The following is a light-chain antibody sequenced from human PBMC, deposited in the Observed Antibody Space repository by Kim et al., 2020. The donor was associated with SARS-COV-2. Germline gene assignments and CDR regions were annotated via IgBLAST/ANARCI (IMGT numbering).Light chain of an antibody. CDR2: GAS. Sequence: PGERAPLSCRSSQSVSSSYLAWYQQKPGQAPRLLIYGASSRATGIPDRFSGSGSGTDFTLTISRLEPEDFAVYYCQQYGSSPYTFGQGTKLEI. CDR3: QQYGSSPYT. J-gene: IGKJ2*01. CDR1: QSVSSSY. V-gene: IGKV3-20*01.